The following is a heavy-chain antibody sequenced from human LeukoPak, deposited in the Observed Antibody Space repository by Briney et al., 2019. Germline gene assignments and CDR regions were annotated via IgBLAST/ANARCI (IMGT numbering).Heavy chain of an antibody. J-gene: IGHJ3*02. Sequence: PGGSLRLSCAASGFTVSSNYMSWVRQAPGKGLEWVSLIYSGGSTYNADSVKGRFTISRDNSKNTLYLQMNSLRAEDTAVYYCARVRANRWLRLREFGKDAFDIWGQGTMVTVSS. D-gene: IGHD5-12*01. V-gene: IGHV3-53*01. CDR1: GFTVSSNY. CDR3: ARVRANRWLRLREFGKDAFDI. CDR2: IYSGGST.